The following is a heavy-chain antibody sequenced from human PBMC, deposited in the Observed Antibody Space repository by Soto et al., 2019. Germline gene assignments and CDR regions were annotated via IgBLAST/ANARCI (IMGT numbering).Heavy chain of an antibody. V-gene: IGHV3-48*02. CDR1: GFTFSSYS. CDR2: ISSSNNTI. CDR3: ARGLGWRRGPFDF. J-gene: IGHJ4*02. D-gene: IGHD2-21*01. Sequence: GGSLRLSCAASGFTFSSYSMNWVRQAPGKGLEWLSYISSSNNTIFYADSVKGRFTISRDSANSSLYLQLNSLRDDDTAVYFCARGLGWRRGPFDFWGQGTPVTVSS.